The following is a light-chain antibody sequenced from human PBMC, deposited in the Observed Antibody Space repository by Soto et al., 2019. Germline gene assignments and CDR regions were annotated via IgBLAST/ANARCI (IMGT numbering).Light chain of an antibody. V-gene: IGKV1-5*03. CDR1: QTIDKG. CDR3: QQYSRFSWT. CDR2: KAS. Sequence: DIQMTQSPSTLSASVGDRVTITCRASQTIDKGLAWYQQKPGKAPKLLIYKASILQSGVPSRFSGSGSGTEFTLTITSLQPDDVGSYFCQQYSRFSWTFGQGTKVEIK. J-gene: IGKJ1*01.